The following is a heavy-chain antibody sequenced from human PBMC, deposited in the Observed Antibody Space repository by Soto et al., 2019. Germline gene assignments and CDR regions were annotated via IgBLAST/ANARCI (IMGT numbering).Heavy chain of an antibody. CDR1: DGSISSSMFY. Sequence: QLQLQESGPGLVKPSETLSLTCTVSDGSISSSMFYWGWIRQSPGMGLEWIGTIYYSGKTYYTPPLKSRVTMSLDTSKNEFSLRVDSVTAADTGVYYCARHAAASPGQFYGMDVWGQGTTVTVSS. CDR2: IYYSGKT. V-gene: IGHV4-39*01. CDR3: ARHAAASPGQFYGMDV. J-gene: IGHJ6*02.